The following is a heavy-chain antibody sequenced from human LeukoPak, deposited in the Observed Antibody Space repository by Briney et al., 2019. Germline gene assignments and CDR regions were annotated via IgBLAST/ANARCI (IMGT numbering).Heavy chain of an antibody. Sequence: GGSLRLSCAASGFTVSSNYMSWVRQAPGKGLEWVAVIWYDGSNKYYADSVKGRFTISRDNSKNTLYLQMNSLRAEDTAVYYCARFWNDGPIDYWGQGTLVTVSS. CDR3: ARFWNDGPIDY. J-gene: IGHJ4*02. V-gene: IGHV3-33*08. CDR2: IWYDGSNK. CDR1: GFTVSSNY. D-gene: IGHD1-1*01.